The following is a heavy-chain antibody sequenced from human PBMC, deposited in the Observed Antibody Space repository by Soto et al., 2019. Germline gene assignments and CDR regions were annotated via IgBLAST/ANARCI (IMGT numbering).Heavy chain of an antibody. CDR3: ASPSDYIFAFDI. V-gene: IGHV1-69*02. CDR2: IIPILGIA. D-gene: IGHD3-16*01. J-gene: IGHJ3*02. CDR1: GGTFSSYT. Sequence: QVQLVQSGAEVKKPGSSVQVSCKASGGTFSSYTISWVRQAPGQGLEWMGRIIPILGIANYAQKLQGRVTITAEKSTSTAYMELSSLRSEDTAVYYCASPSDYIFAFDIWGQGTMVTVSS.